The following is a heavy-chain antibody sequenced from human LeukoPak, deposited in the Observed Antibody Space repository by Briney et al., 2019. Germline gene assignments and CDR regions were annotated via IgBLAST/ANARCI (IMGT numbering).Heavy chain of an antibody. J-gene: IGHJ3*02. CDR2: MNQDGGDK. V-gene: IGHV3-7*03. CDR1: GFIFSDYS. Sequence: GGSLRLSCAASGFIFSDYSMTWVRQAPGKGLEWVASMNQDGGDKNHVDSVKGRFTISRDNTKNSLYLQMNSLRAEDTAVYYCARETWRRAFDIWGQGTMVTVSS. CDR3: ARETWRRAFDI. D-gene: IGHD6-25*01.